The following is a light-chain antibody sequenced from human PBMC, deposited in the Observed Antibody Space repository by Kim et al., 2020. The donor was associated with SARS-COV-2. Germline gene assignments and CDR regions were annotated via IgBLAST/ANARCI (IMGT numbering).Light chain of an antibody. J-gene: IGLJ1*01. CDR1: SIRRYY. CDR3: NSRDSSGNHLV. V-gene: IGLV3-19*01. CDR2: GKN. Sequence: AWGQPGGITCQGDSIRRYYASWYQQKPGQAPVLVIYGKNNRPSGIPDRFSGSSSGNTASLTITGAQAEDEADYYCNSRDSSGNHLVFGTGTKVTVL.